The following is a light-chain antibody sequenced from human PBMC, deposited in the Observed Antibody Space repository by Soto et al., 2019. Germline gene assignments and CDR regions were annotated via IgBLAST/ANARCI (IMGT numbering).Light chain of an antibody. J-gene: IGLJ1*01. CDR2: QDS. CDR3: QAWDSSTNYV. V-gene: IGLV3-1*01. CDR1: KWGDKY. Sequence: SYELTQPPSVSVSPGQTASITCSGDKWGDKYACWYQQKPGQSPVLVIYQDSKRPSGIPERFSGSNSGNTATLTISGTQAMDEADYYCQAWDSSTNYVFGTGTKLTVL.